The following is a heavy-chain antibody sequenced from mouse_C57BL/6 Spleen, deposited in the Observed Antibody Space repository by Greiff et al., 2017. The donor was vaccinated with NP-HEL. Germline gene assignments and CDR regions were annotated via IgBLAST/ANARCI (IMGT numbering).Heavy chain of an antibody. Sequence: QVQLKQSGAELVKPGASVKISCKASGYAFSSYWMNWVKQRPGKGLEWIGQIYPGDGDTNYNGKFKGKATLTADKSSSTAYIQLSSLTSEDSAVYFCARALDSSERDYWGKGTTLTVSS. J-gene: IGHJ2*01. D-gene: IGHD3-2*02. CDR2: IYPGDGDT. CDR1: GYAFSSYW. CDR3: ARALDSSERDY. V-gene: IGHV1-80*01.